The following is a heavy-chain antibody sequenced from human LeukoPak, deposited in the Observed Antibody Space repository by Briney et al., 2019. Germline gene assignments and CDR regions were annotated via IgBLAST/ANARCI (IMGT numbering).Heavy chain of an antibody. V-gene: IGHV3-15*01. Sequence: GGSLRLSCAASGFTFSNAWMSWVRQAPGKGLEWVGRIKSKTDGGTTDYAAPVKGRFTISRDDSKNTLYLQMNSLKTEDTAVYYCTTRYYYDSSGYYYPDAFDIWGQGTMVTVSS. D-gene: IGHD3-22*01. CDR1: GFTFSNAW. CDR2: IKSKTDGGTT. J-gene: IGHJ3*02. CDR3: TTRYYYDSSGYYYPDAFDI.